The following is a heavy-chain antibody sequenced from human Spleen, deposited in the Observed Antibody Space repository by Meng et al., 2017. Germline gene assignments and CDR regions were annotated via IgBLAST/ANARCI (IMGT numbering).Heavy chain of an antibody. CDR2: IYYIGST. V-gene: IGHV4-30-4*01. CDR3: ARVENGGFRDYCDY. Sequence: QVQLQESGPGLVKPSQTLSLTCTVSGGSISNGDYYWSWIRQPPGKGLEWVGYIYYIGSTYYNPSLKSRFTISVDTSQNQFSLKVSSVTAADTAVYYCARVENGGFRDYCDYWGQGTLVTVSS. J-gene: IGHJ4*02. D-gene: IGHD2-8*01. CDR1: GGSISNGDYY.